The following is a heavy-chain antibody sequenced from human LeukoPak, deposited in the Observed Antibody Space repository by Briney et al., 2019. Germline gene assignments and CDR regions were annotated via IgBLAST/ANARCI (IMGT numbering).Heavy chain of an antibody. Sequence: GGSLRLFCAASGFTFSSYAMHWVRQAPGKGLEWVAVISYDGSNKYYADSVKGRFTISRDNSKNTLYLQMNSLRAEDTAVYYCARGGSYLDYWGQGTLVTVSS. CDR1: GFTFSSYA. J-gene: IGHJ4*02. V-gene: IGHV3-30-3*01. CDR2: ISYDGSNK. D-gene: IGHD1-26*01. CDR3: ARGGSYLDY.